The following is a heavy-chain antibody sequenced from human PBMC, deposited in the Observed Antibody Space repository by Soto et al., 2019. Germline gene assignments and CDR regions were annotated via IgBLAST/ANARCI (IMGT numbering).Heavy chain of an antibody. Sequence: EVQLVESGGGLVQPGGSLRLSCAASGFNFSSYSMNWVRQAPGKGLEWVSYISSSSTTIYYADSVKGRFTISRDNAKNSLYLQMNSLRDEDTALYYCARDYYDSSAYYFLDYRGQGILVTVSS. D-gene: IGHD3-22*01. CDR2: ISSSSTTI. CDR3: ARDYYDSSAYYFLDY. CDR1: GFNFSSYS. V-gene: IGHV3-48*02. J-gene: IGHJ4*02.